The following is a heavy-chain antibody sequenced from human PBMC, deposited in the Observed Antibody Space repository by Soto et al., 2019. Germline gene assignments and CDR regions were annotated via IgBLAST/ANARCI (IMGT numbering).Heavy chain of an antibody. CDR3: ARGGRASDYSNYVPYYYYYGMDV. V-gene: IGHV4-59*01. J-gene: IGHJ6*02. CDR1: CGSISSYY. D-gene: IGHD4-4*01. CDR2: IYYSGST. Sequence: PSETLSLTCTVSCGSISSYYWSWIRQPPGEGLEWIGYIYYSGSTNYNPSLKSRVTISVDTSKNQLSLKLSSVTAADTAVYYCARGGRASDYSNYVPYYYYYGMDVWGQGTTVTVSS.